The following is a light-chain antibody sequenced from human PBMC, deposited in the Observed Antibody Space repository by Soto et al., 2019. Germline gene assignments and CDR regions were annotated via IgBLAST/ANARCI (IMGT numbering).Light chain of an antibody. J-gene: IGLJ1*01. Sequence: QSVLAQPASVSGSPGQSITIPCTGTSSDVGGYNYVSWYQQHPGKAPKLIIYDVSNRPSGVSNRFSGSKSGNTASLTISGLQAGDEADYYCSSYTSSSTYVLGTGTKVTVL. CDR2: DVS. CDR1: SSDVGGYNY. CDR3: SSYTSSSTYV. V-gene: IGLV2-14*03.